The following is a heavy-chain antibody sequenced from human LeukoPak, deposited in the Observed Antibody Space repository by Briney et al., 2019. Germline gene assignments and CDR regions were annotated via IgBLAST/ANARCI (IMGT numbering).Heavy chain of an antibody. CDR3: ARDRRFRQLVGFLYYYYYMDV. D-gene: IGHD6-6*01. J-gene: IGHJ6*03. Sequence: GGSLRLSCAASGLTFSNAWMGWVRQAPGKGLEWVGRIKSKTDGGTTDYAAPVKGRFTISRDNAKNSLYLQMNSLRAEDTAVYYCARDRRFRQLVGFLYYYYYMDVWGKGTTVTVSS. V-gene: IGHV3-15*01. CDR1: GLTFSNAW. CDR2: IKSKTDGGTT.